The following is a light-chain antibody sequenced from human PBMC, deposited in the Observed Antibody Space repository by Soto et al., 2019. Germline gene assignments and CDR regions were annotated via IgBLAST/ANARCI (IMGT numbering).Light chain of an antibody. CDR1: SSDVGRYNL. V-gene: IGLV2-23*01. CDR2: EGS. CDR3: CSYAGSSTAVV. Sequence: QSVLTQPASVSGSPGQSITISCTGTSSDVGRYNLVSWYQQHPGKAPKLMIYEGSKRPSGVSNRFSGSKSGNTASLTISGLQAEDEADYYCCSYAGSSTAVVFGGGTKLTV. J-gene: IGLJ2*01.